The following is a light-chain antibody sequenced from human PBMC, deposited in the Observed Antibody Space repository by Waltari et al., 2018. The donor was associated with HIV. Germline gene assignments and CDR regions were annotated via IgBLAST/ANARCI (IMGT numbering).Light chain of an antibody. CDR2: AAS. CDR3: QQYYSYPYT. CDR1: QGISSY. Sequence: AIRMTQSPSSFSASTGDRVTITCRASQGISSYLAWYQQKPGKAPKLLIYAASTLQSGDPSRFSGSGSGTDFTLTISCLQSEDFATYYCQQYYSYPYTFGQGTKLVIK. J-gene: IGKJ2*01. V-gene: IGKV1-8*01.